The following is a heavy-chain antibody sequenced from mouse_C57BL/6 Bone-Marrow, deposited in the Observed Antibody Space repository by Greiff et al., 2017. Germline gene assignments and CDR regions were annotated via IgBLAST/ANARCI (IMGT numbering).Heavy chain of an antibody. Sequence: QVQLQQPGAELVKPGASVKLSCKASGYTFPSYWMHWVKQRTGQGLEWIGMIHPNSGSTNYKEKFKRKATLNVDKSSSTAYMQLSSLTSEDSAVYYCARAGTTVVAKWYFDVWGTGTTVTVSS. CDR3: ARAGTTVVAKWYFDV. J-gene: IGHJ1*03. CDR1: GYTFPSYW. V-gene: IGHV1-64*01. CDR2: IHPNSGST. D-gene: IGHD1-1*01.